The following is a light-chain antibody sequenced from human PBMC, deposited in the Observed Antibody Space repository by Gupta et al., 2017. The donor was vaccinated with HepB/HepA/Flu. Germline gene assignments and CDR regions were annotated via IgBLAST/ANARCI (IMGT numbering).Light chain of an antibody. CDR3: QQENNWPNV. CDR2: GAS. J-gene: IGKJ4*01. V-gene: IGKV3-15*01. CDR1: QSVSSN. Sequence: EIVMTQSPATLSVSPGERATLSCRASQSVSSNLAWYQQKPGQAPRLLIYGASTRATGIPARFSGSGSGTEFTLTISSLQSEDFAVYYCQQENNWPNVFGGGTKVEIK.